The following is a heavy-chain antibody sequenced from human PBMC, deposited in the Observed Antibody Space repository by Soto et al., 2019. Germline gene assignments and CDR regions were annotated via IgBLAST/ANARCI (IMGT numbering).Heavy chain of an antibody. Sequence: SETLSLTCTVSGGSIYSGGHYWSWIRQHPGKGLEWIGYIYYSGSTYYNPSLKSRLAISVDTSKNQFSLKLSSVTAADTAMYYCARSPYGDRQYNWFDPWGQGTLVTVSS. V-gene: IGHV4-31*03. D-gene: IGHD4-17*01. CDR3: ARSPYGDRQYNWFDP. CDR1: GGSIYSGGHY. CDR2: IYYSGST. J-gene: IGHJ5*02.